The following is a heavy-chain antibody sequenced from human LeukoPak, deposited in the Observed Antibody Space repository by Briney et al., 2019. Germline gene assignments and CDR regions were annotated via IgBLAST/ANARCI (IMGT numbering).Heavy chain of an antibody. J-gene: IGHJ6*02. Sequence: SVKVSCKASGGTFISYAISWVRQAPGQGLEWMGGIIPIFGTANYAQKFQGRVTITADESTSTAYMELSSLRSEDTAVYYCARDKWFGELEASYYYYYGMDVWGQGTTVTVSS. D-gene: IGHD3-10*01. CDR2: IIPIFGTA. V-gene: IGHV1-69*13. CDR3: ARDKWFGELEASYYYYYGMDV. CDR1: GGTFISYA.